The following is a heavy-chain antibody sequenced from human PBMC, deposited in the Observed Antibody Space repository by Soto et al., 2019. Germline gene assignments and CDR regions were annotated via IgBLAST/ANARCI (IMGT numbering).Heavy chain of an antibody. J-gene: IGHJ4*02. CDR3: ARRGTYSSGWDY. D-gene: IGHD6-19*01. V-gene: IGHV5-51*01. CDR2: IHGGDSPT. CDR1: GYIFSNYW. Sequence: PGESLKISCKGSGYIFSNYWIGWVRQMPGKGLEWMGIIHGGDSPTRYSPSFEGQVTISTDKSIGTAYLQWSSLKASDTAMYYCARRGTYSSGWDYWGQGTLVTVSS.